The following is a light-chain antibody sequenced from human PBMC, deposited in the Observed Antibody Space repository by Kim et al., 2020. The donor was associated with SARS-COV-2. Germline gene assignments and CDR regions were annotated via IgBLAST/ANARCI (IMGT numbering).Light chain of an antibody. J-gene: IGKJ1*01. CDR1: QSISSV. V-gene: IGKV1-39*01. Sequence: ASVGDIVTITCPARQSISSVLNWYQQKPGTAPKLLIYAASNLHSGLPSRFICSRSGNDLTLAFSSLEPAEFAPSYFQQSYSTPWTSGQGTQVDIK. CDR3: QQSYSTPWT. CDR2: AAS.